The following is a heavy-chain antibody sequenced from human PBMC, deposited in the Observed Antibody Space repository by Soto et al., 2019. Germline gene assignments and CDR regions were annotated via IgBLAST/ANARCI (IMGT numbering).Heavy chain of an antibody. J-gene: IGHJ4*02. CDR2: INDQGGSP. V-gene: IGHV3-74*01. Sequence: PGGSLRLSCAASGFTFSNYWMHWVRQAPGKGLVWISRINDQGGSPTYADSVKGRFTISRDNSKNTLYLQMNSLRAEDTAVYYCARDKRDLRFLEWSYYFDFWGQGTLVTVSS. D-gene: IGHD3-3*01. CDR1: GFTFSNYW. CDR3: ARDKRDLRFLEWSYYFDF.